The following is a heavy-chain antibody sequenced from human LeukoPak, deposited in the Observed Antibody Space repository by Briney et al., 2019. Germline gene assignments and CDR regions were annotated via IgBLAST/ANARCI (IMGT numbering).Heavy chain of an antibody. CDR2: ISSSSSTI. Sequence: GGSLRLPCAASGFTFSSYSMNWVRQAPGKGLEWVSYISSSSSTIYYADSVKGRFTVSRDNSQNTLYLQMSSLGTEDTAVYFCAKDRGDYFDTSSHSFDSWGQGTLVTVSS. D-gene: IGHD3-22*01. J-gene: IGHJ4*02. CDR3: AKDRGDYFDTSSHSFDS. V-gene: IGHV3-48*01. CDR1: GFTFSSYS.